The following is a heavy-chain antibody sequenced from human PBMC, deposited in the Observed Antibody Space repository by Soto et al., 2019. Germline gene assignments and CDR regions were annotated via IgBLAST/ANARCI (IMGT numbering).Heavy chain of an antibody. CDR2: ISYDGSNK. Sequence: PGGSLRLSCAASGFTFSSYVMHWVRQAPVKGLEWVAVISYDGSNKYYADSVKGRFTISRDNSKNTLYLQMNSLRAEERAVYYCAKDRRDKQWLEKYFDYSGQGTLVTFSS. CDR3: AKDRRDKQWLEKYFDY. D-gene: IGHD6-19*01. CDR1: GFTFSSYV. V-gene: IGHV3-30*18. J-gene: IGHJ4*02.